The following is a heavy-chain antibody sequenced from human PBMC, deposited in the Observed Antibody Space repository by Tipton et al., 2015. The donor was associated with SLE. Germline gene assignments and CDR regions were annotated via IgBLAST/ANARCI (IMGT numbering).Heavy chain of an antibody. CDR3: AKGSDFDT. J-gene: IGHJ4*02. CDR2: IWYDGSKK. Sequence: SLRLSCTASGFTFSTYGMHWVHQAPGKGLEWVAVIWYDGSKKYYADSVKGRFTTSRDNIKNTLYLQMNSLRAEDTAVYYCAKGSDFDTWGQGTLVTVSS. CDR1: GFTFSTYG. V-gene: IGHV3-33*06. D-gene: IGHD3-10*01.